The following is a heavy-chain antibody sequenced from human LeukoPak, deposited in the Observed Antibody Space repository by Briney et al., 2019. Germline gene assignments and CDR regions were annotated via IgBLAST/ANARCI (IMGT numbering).Heavy chain of an antibody. D-gene: IGHD3-10*01. V-gene: IGHV3-23*01. CDR2: ISGSGGST. J-gene: IGHJ4*02. CDR1: GFTFSSCD. CDR3: AKDISGFYYGSGVDY. Sequence: GGSLRLSCAASGFTFSSCDMSWVRQAPGKGLEWVSAISGSGGSTYYADSVKGRFTISRDNSKNTLYLQMNSLRAEDTAVYYCAKDISGFYYGSGVDYWGQGTLVTVSS.